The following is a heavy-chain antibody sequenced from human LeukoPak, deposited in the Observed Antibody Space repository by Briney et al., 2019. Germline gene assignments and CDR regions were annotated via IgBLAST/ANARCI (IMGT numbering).Heavy chain of an antibody. CDR1: GDSIRTNNYF. CDR3: ARRPGHTWDMGNWFDP. J-gene: IGHJ5*02. CDR2: ISYSGIT. V-gene: IGHV4-39*01. D-gene: IGHD1-26*01. Sequence: SETLSLTCSVSGDSIRTNNYFWGWIRQPPRMGLEWIGSISYSGITYYNPSLKSRASVSVGTSKNQFSLNLNSVTAADTAIYYCARRPGHTWDMGNWFDPWGQGTLVTVSS.